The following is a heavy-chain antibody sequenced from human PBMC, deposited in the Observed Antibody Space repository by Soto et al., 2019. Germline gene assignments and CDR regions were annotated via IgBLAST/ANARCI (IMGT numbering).Heavy chain of an antibody. V-gene: IGHV4-34*01. CDR3: AVLYGSGSYYSWYPLAWMDV. Sequence: SETLSLTCAVYGGSFSGYYWSWIRQPPGKGLEWIGEINHSGSTNYNPSLKSRVTISVDTSKNQFSLKLSSVTAADTAVYYCAVLYGSGSYYSWYPLAWMDVWGKGTTVTVSS. J-gene: IGHJ6*04. D-gene: IGHD3-10*01. CDR2: INHSGST. CDR1: GGSFSGYY.